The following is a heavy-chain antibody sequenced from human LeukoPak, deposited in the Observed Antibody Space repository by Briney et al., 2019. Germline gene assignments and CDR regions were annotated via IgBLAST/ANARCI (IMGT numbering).Heavy chain of an antibody. CDR3: ARDLNGYNKEFDY. V-gene: IGHV1-2*02. Sequence: GASVKVSCKTSGYTFTGYYMHWVRQAPGQGLEWMGWINPKNGGTSYAQKFQGRVIMTRDTSISTAFMDLSALRSDDTAVYYCARDLNGYNKEFDYWGQGTLVTVSS. CDR2: INPKNGGT. D-gene: IGHD5-24*01. CDR1: GYTFTGYY. J-gene: IGHJ4*02.